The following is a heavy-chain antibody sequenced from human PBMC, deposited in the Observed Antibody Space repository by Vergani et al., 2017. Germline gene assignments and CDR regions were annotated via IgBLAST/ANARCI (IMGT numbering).Heavy chain of an antibody. CDR2: IYYSGST. Sequence: QVQLQESGPGLVKPSETLSLTCTVSGGSISSYYWSWIRQPPGKGLEWIGYIYYSGSTNYNPSLNSRVTITVDTSKNQFSLKLSTVTAADTAVYYCAPGDQLVAATRFDYWGQGTLVTVSS. D-gene: IGHD2-15*01. V-gene: IGHV4-59*01. CDR3: APGDQLVAATRFDY. CDR1: GGSISSYY. J-gene: IGHJ4*02.